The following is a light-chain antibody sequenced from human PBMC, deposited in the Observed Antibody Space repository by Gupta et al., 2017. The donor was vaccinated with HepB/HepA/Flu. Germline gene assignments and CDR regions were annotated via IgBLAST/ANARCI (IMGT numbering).Light chain of an antibody. CDR2: GAS. J-gene: IGKJ1*01. V-gene: IGKV1-39*01. CDR1: QSINNY. CDR3: HQCYSLPRT. Sequence: IQMTQSPSSLSPSVGDRVTIPCRASQSINNYLNWYQQKPGKAPRLLIYGASSVQSGVPSRFSGSGYGTEFTLTISSLQPEDFATYCCHQCYSLPRTFGQGTKVEI.